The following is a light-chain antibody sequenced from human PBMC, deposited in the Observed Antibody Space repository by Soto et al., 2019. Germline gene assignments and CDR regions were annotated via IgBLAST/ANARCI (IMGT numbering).Light chain of an antibody. CDR2: AAS. J-gene: IGKJ5*01. CDR3: QQLNSYPPN. CDR1: QGISSY. V-gene: IGKV1-9*01. Sequence: IQLTQSPSSLSASVGDRVTITCRASQGISSYLAWYQQKPGKAPKLLIYAASTLQSGVPSRFSGSGSVTDFTLTISSLQPEDFATYYCQQLNSYPPNFGQGTRLEIK.